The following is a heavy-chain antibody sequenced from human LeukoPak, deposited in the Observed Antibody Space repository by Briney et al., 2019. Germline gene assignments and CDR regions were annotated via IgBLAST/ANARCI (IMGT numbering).Heavy chain of an antibody. CDR1: GGSISTYY. CDR3: ARDQGSYYGVDV. V-gene: IGHV4-4*07. Sequence: SETLSLTCTVSGGSISTYYWSWIRQPAGKGLEWIGRMYTSGTTKYNPSLRRRVTMSVDTSNNQFSLKVSSVTAADTAVYCCARDQGSYYGVDVWGQGTTVTVSS. J-gene: IGHJ6*02. CDR2: MYTSGTT.